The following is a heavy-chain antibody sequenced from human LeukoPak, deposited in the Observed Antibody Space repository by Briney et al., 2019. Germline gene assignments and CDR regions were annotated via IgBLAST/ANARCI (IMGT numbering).Heavy chain of an antibody. CDR2: IYYSGST. D-gene: IGHD3-9*01. CDR3: ARVQDILTGYYWFDP. CDR1: GGSISSGGYY. V-gene: IGHV4-31*03. Sequence: SETLSLTCTVSGGSISSGGYYWSWIRQHPGKGLEWIGYIYYSGSTYYNPSLKSRVTISVDTSKNQFSLKLSSVTAADTAVYYCARVQDILTGYYWFDPWGQGTLVTISS. J-gene: IGHJ5*02.